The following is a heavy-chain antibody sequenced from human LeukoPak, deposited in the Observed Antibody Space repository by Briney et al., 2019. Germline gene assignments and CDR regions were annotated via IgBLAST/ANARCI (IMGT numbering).Heavy chain of an antibody. Sequence: AGGSLRLSCAASGFTFSSYEMNWVRQAPGMGLEWVSYISSSGSTIYYADSVKGRFTISRDNAKNSLYLQMNSLRAEDTAVYYCARDYKYDFDNWGQGTLVTVSS. J-gene: IGHJ4*02. V-gene: IGHV3-48*03. CDR3: ARDYKYDFDN. D-gene: IGHD5-24*01. CDR2: ISSSGSTI. CDR1: GFTFSSYE.